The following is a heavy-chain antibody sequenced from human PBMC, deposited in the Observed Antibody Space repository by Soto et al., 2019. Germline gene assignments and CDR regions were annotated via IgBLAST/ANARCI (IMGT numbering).Heavy chain of an antibody. CDR3: ARRRGSRDWAYYCGMDV. CDR2: ISSSSSYI. V-gene: IGHV3-21*01. CDR1: GFTFSSYS. Sequence: GGSLRLSCAASGFTFSSYSMNWVRQAPGKGLEWVSSISSSSSYIYYADSVKGRFTISRDNAKNSLYLQMNSLRAEDTAVYYCARRRGSRDWAYYCGMDVWGQGTTVTVSS. J-gene: IGHJ6*02. D-gene: IGHD3-9*01.